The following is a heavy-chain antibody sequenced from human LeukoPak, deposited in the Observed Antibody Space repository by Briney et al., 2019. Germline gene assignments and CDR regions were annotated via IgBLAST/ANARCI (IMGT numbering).Heavy chain of an antibody. J-gene: IGHJ3*02. CDR3: ARSATLRVFDI. CDR2: IYHSGST. V-gene: IGHV4-38-2*01. Sequence: SETLSLNCAVSGYSISSGYYWGWIRQPPGKGLEWIGSIYHSGSTYYNPSLKSRVTISVDTSKNQFSLKLSSVTAADTAVYYCARSATLRVFDIWGQGTMVTVSS. CDR1: GYSISSGYY.